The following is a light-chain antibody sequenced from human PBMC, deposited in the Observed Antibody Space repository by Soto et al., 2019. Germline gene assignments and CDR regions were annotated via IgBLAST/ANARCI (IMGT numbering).Light chain of an antibody. Sequence: DIQMTQSPYSLSAAVGDRVTITCRASQSVSNWLAWYQQKPGKAPKLLIYDVSSLESGVPSRFSGSGSGTEFILNISSLQPDDFATYYCQQYDSYSWTFDQGTKVDIK. J-gene: IGKJ1*01. CDR2: DVS. CDR3: QQYDSYSWT. V-gene: IGKV1-5*01. CDR1: QSVSNW.